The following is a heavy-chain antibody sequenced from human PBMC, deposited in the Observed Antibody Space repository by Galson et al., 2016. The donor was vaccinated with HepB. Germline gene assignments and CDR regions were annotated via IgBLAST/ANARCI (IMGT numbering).Heavy chain of an antibody. Sequence: TLSLTCAVSGGSISTVGYAWSWIRQPPGKGLEWIGYISHSGSTYSNPSLKSRVTISVDGFKNQFSLKLNSVTAADTAVYFCARVSSDYVWGSYIPYYWFDPWGQGTLVTVSS. CDR1: GGSISTVGYA. J-gene: IGHJ5*02. V-gene: IGHV4-30-2*01. CDR3: ARVSSDYVWGSYIPYYWFDP. D-gene: IGHD3-16*01. CDR2: ISHSGST.